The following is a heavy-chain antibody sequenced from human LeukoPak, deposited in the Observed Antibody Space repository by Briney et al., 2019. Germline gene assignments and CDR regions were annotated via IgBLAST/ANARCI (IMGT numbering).Heavy chain of an antibody. CDR1: GFTFTDYY. Sequence: GGSLRLSCAASGFTFTDYYMSWIRQAPGKGLEWASYISTSGSYTNYADSVKGRFTISRDNAKNSLFLQMNSLRVEDTAVYYCARDNSAERGQQLANWGQGTLVTVSS. CDR3: ARDNSAERGQQLAN. CDR2: ISTSGSYT. D-gene: IGHD6-13*01. J-gene: IGHJ4*02. V-gene: IGHV3-11*06.